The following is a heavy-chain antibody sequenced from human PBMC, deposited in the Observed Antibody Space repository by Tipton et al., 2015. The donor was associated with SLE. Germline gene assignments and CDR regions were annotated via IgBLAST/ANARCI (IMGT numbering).Heavy chain of an antibody. V-gene: IGHV4-30-4*08. Sequence: TLSLTCTVSGGSISSGDYYWNWIRQPPGKGLEWIGYIYYSGNTDYNPSLKSRLTISVDTSKNQFSLKLSSVTAADTAVYYCAAVLTARDWYFDLWGRGTLVTVSS. J-gene: IGHJ2*01. CDR2: IYYSGNT. CDR1: GGSISSGDYY. CDR3: AAVLTARDWYFDL. D-gene: IGHD1-20*01.